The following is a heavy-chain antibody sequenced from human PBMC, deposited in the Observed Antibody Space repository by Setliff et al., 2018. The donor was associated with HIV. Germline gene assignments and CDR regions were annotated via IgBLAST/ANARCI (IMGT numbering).Heavy chain of an antibody. Sequence: GGSLRLSCAASGFTFSTYHMSWVRQAPGKGLEWVAKIKQDGSDKHYVDSVKGRFTISRDNAENSVHLQMNSLRTEDTAVYYCAKNARDYYYYYMDVWGKGTTVTVSS. CDR2: IKQDGSDK. J-gene: IGHJ6*03. V-gene: IGHV3-7*01. CDR1: GFTFSTYH. CDR3: AKNARDYYYYYMDV.